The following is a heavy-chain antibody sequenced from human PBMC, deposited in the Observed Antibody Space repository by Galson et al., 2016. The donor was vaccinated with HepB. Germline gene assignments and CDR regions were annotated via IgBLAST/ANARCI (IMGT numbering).Heavy chain of an antibody. D-gene: IGHD6-19*01. CDR3: ARHKGIAVSGYAIDY. V-gene: IGHV4-39*01. CDR1: GGSVSSSSYY. J-gene: IGHJ4*02. CDR2: IYYSGST. Sequence: ETLSLTCTVSGGSVSSSSYYWGWIRQPPGKGLEWIGSIYYSGSTYYNPSLKSRVTISVDTSKNQFSLKLSSVTAADTAVYYCARHKGIAVSGYAIDYWGQGTLVTVSS.